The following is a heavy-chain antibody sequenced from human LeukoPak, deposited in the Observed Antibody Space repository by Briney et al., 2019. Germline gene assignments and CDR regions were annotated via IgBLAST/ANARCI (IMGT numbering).Heavy chain of an antibody. CDR3: ARVGYGGYGALGY. CDR1: GESINNNY. J-gene: IGHJ4*02. V-gene: IGHV4-4*07. CDR2: IFSSGST. Sequence: PSETLSLTCTVSGESINNNYWSWIRQPAGKGLEWIGRIFSSGSTLYNASLKSRVTMSVDTSKSQFSLKLNSVTAADSAVYYCARVGYGGYGALGYWGQGTLVTVSS. D-gene: IGHD4-23*01.